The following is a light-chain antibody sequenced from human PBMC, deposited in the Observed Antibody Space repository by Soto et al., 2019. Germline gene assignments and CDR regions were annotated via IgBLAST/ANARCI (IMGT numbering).Light chain of an antibody. CDR1: QSLVYSDGNTY. Sequence: VLTQTPLSSPVTLGQPASISCRSSQSLVYSDGNTYLSWLQQRPGQPPRLLIYQVSNRFSGVQDRFSGSGAGTDFTLKISRVEAEDVGVYSCIQLSQFPRTFGQGTKVEIK. CDR2: QVS. V-gene: IGKV2-24*01. CDR3: IQLSQFPRT. J-gene: IGKJ1*01.